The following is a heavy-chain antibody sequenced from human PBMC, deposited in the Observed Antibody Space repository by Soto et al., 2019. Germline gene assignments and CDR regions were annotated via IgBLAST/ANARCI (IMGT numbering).Heavy chain of an antibody. V-gene: IGHV3-30*03. CDR1: GFSFSYYA. CDR3: ASPYCSGGRCYLTEYFQN. CDR2: IPYNESKK. D-gene: IGHD2-15*01. Sequence: QVQLEESGGGGVQPGRSLRLSCAASGFSFSYYAMHWVSQAPGKGLEWVAVIPYNESKKYYADSVKGRFSISRDNSKNTLYLQMNSLRDEDTAGYYSASPYCSGGRCYLTEYFQNWGQGTLVTVSS. J-gene: IGHJ1*01.